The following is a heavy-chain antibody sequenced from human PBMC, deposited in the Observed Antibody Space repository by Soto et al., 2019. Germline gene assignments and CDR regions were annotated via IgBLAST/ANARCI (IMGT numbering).Heavy chain of an antibody. J-gene: IGHJ6*01. Sequence: ELVESGGGLVKPGKSVRLSCVGSGFSFTAAWMNWVRRAPGTGLEWVGRIKSRGSGETTDYGAPVKGRFTISRDDSKNTVYLQMNSLKTEDTAVYYCTKQRGPSGSVCYGLEVWGQGSTVTVTS. CDR2: IKSRGSGETT. CDR3: TKQRGPSGSVCYGLEV. V-gene: IGHV3-15*07. CDR1: GFSFTAAW. D-gene: IGHD3-10*01.